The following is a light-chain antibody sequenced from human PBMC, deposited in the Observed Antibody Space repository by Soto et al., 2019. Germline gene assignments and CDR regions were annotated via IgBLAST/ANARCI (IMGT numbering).Light chain of an antibody. V-gene: IGLV2-11*01. CDR3: CSYAGRYTFV. Sequence: QSALTQPRSVSGSPGQSVTISCTGTSSDVGGYNHVSWYQQHPGKAPKLIIYDVSRRPSGVPDRFSGSKSGDTASLTISGLEDEDEADYYCCSYAGRYTFVFGTGTKVTVL. CDR1: SSDVGGYNH. J-gene: IGLJ1*01. CDR2: DVS.